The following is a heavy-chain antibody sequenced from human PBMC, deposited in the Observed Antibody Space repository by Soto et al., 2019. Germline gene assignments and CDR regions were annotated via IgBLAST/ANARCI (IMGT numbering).Heavy chain of an antibody. D-gene: IGHD3-3*01. V-gene: IGHV1-69*13. Sequence: ASVKVSCKASGGTFSSYAISWVRQAPGQGLEWMGGIIPIFGTANYAQKFQGRVTITADESTSTAYMELSSLRSEDTAVYYCARGQRITIFGVVPLGHYGMDVWGQGTTVTVSS. CDR2: IIPIFGTA. CDR3: ARGQRITIFGVVPLGHYGMDV. J-gene: IGHJ6*02. CDR1: GGTFSSYA.